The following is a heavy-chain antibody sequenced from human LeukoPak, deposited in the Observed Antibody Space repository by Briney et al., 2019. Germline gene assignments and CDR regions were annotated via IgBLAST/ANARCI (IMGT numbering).Heavy chain of an antibody. Sequence: SVKVSCKASGGSFSSYTFTWVRQAPGQGLEWMGRIIPIIDILNYAQKFQGRVTITADKSTSTAYMELSSLRSEDTAVYYCAIGYYDSSGYYYLDYWGQGTLVTVSS. CDR2: IIPIIDIL. D-gene: IGHD3-22*01. CDR1: GGSFSSYT. CDR3: AIGYYDSSGYYYLDY. J-gene: IGHJ4*02. V-gene: IGHV1-69*02.